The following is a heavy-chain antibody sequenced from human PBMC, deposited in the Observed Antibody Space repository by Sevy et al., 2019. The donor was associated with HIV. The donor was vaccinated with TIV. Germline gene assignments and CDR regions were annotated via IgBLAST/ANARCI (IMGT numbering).Heavy chain of an antibody. CDR1: GGSISSYY. J-gene: IGHJ2*01. D-gene: IGHD3-10*01. Sequence: SETLSLTCTVSGGSISSYYWSWIRQPAGKGLEWIGRIYTSGSTNYNPSLKSRVTMSVDTSKNQFSLKLSSVTAADTAVYYCARDEIGGFGEFPYYWYFDLWGRGTLVTVSS. V-gene: IGHV4-4*07. CDR3: ARDEIGGFGEFPYYWYFDL. CDR2: IYTSGST.